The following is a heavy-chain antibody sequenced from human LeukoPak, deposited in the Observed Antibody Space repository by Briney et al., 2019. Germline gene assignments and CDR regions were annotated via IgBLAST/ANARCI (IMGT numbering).Heavy chain of an antibody. V-gene: IGHV3-23*01. J-gene: IGHJ6*03. CDR3: AKSPPSVLRGDMDV. D-gene: IGHD3-3*01. CDR1: GFSDSNDYVRKSY. Sequence: PGGSLRLSSAASGFSDSNDYVRKSYMSWVRQAPGKGLEWVSAISGSGGSTYYADSVKGRFTISRDNSKNTLYLQMNSLRAEDTAVYYCAKSPPSVLRGDMDVWGKGTTVTVSS. CDR2: ISGSGGST.